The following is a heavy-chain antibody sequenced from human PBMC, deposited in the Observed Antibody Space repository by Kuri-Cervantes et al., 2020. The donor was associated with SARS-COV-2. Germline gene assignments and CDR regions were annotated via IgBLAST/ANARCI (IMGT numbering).Heavy chain of an antibody. CDR2: IYYSGST. CDR3: AREGIEQWPDY. Sequence: SETLSLTCTVSGGSISSYYWSWIRQPPGKGLEWIGYIYYSGSTNYNPSLKSRVTISVDTSKNQFSLKLSSVTAADTAVYYCAREGIEQWPDYWGQGTLVTVSS. J-gene: IGHJ4*02. D-gene: IGHD6-19*01. V-gene: IGHV4-59*12. CDR1: GGSISSYY.